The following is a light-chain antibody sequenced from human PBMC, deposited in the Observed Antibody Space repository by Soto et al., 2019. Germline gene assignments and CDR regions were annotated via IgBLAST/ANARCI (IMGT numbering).Light chain of an antibody. CDR2: LGS. J-gene: IGKJ2*01. Sequence: DIVMTQSPLSLPVTPGEPASISCRSSQSLLHSNGYNYLDWYLQKPGQSPHLLIYLGSNRASGVPDMLSGSGSGTDFTLKISRVEAEDVGVYYCMQALQTPYTFGQGTKLEIK. CDR1: QSLLHSNGYNY. V-gene: IGKV2-28*01. CDR3: MQALQTPYT.